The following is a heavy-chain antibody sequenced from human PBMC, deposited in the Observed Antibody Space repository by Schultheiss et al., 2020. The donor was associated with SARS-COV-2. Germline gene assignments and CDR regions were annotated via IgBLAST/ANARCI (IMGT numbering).Heavy chain of an antibody. D-gene: IGHD4-17*01. V-gene: IGHV3-23*01. J-gene: IGHJ6*02. CDR1: GFTFSSYA. CDR2: ISGSGGSI. Sequence: GGSLRLSCVASGFTFSSYAMSWVRQAPGKGLEWVSAISGSGGSIYYADSVKGRFTISRDNAKNSLYLQMNSLRAEDTAVYYCARDGSDYGEDLDVWGQGTTVTVSS. CDR3: ARDGSDYGEDLDV.